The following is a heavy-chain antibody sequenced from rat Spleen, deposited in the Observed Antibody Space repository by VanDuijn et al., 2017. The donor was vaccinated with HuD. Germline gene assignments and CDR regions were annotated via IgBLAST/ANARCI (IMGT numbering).Heavy chain of an antibody. D-gene: IGHD1-11*01. CDR2: ISYDGSST. V-gene: IGHV5-7*01. CDR1: GFTFSDYN. CDR3: ARQTDPYYFDY. J-gene: IGHJ2*01. Sequence: EVQLVESDGGLVQPGRSLKLSCAASGFTFSDYNMAWVRQAPQKGLEWVATISYDGSSTYYPDSVKGRFTISRDNAKSTLYLQMNSLRSEDTATYYCARQTDPYYFDYWGQGVMVTVSS.